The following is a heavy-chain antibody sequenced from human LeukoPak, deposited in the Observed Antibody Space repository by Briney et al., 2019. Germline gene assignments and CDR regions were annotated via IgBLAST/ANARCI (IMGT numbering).Heavy chain of an antibody. Sequence: SETLSLTCTISGGFISSSSYYWGWIRQPPGKGLEWIGDIYYSGSTYYNPALKSRVSMSIDTFKIQFSLELGSVAAADTALYYCARRRYYDSTGYLEWGRGTLVTVTS. V-gene: IGHV4-39*01. CDR2: IYYSGST. D-gene: IGHD3-22*01. CDR1: GGFISSSSYY. CDR3: ARRRYYDSTGYLE. J-gene: IGHJ1*01.